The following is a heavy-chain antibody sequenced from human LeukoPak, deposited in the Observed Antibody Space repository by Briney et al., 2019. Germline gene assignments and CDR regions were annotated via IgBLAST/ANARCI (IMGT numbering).Heavy chain of an antibody. Sequence: GGSLRLSCAASRFTFSTYAMSWVRQAPGKRLEWVSAISGSDTGTSAADSVKGRFTISRDNSKNTLYLQMNSLRVADTAVYYCAKAGLVRGGALDSWGQGTLVTVSS. CDR1: RFTFSTYA. D-gene: IGHD3/OR15-3a*01. CDR2: ISGSDTGT. V-gene: IGHV3-23*01. J-gene: IGHJ4*02. CDR3: AKAGLVRGGALDS.